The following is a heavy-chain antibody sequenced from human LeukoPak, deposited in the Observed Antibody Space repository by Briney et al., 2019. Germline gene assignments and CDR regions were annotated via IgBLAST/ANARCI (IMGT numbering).Heavy chain of an antibody. D-gene: IGHD4-17*01. CDR3: ARYGDRGLFDY. CDR1: GGSISSYY. Sequence: ASETLSLTCTVSGGSISSYYWSWIRQPAGKGLEWIGRIYTSGSTNYNPSLKSRVTMSVDTSKNQFSLKLSSVTALDTAVYYCARYGDRGLFDYWGQGTLVTVSS. V-gene: IGHV4-4*07. CDR2: IYTSGST. J-gene: IGHJ4*02.